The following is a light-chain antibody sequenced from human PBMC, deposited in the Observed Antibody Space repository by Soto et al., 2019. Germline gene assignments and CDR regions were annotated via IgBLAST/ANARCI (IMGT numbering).Light chain of an antibody. Sequence: DIQMTQSPSTLSASVGDRVTITCRASQSISTWLAWYQQKPGKAPKLLIYKASSLESGVPSRFSGSGSGTEFALTISSRQPYVFATYYCQKYNPSPHTFRVRTKVDIK. CDR2: KAS. J-gene: IGKJ4*01. CDR1: QSISTW. CDR3: QKYNPSPHT. V-gene: IGKV1-5*03.